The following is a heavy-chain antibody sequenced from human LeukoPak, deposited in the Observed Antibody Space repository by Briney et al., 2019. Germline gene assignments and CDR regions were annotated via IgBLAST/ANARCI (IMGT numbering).Heavy chain of an antibody. CDR3: ARDRSSGWYSWFDP. CDR1: GYTFIDDY. Sequence: ASVKVSCKASGYTFIDDYIHWVRQAPGQGLEWMGWINPNSGGTKYAQKFQGRVTMTRDTSISTAYMDLSKLRSDDTAVYYCARDRSSGWYSWFDPWGQGTLVTVSS. V-gene: IGHV1-2*02. J-gene: IGHJ5*02. D-gene: IGHD6-19*01. CDR2: INPNSGGT.